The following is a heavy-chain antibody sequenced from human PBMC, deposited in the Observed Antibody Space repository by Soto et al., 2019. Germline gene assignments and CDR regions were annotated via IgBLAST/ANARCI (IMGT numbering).Heavy chain of an antibody. V-gene: IGHV1-69*13. CDR1: GGTFSSYA. Sequence: GASVKVSCKASGGTFSSYAISWVRQAPGQGREWMGGIIPIFGTANYAQKFQGRVTITADESTSTAYMELSSLRSEDTAVYYCATSYGDYDFDYWGQGTRVTVS. J-gene: IGHJ4*02. CDR2: IIPIFGTA. D-gene: IGHD4-17*01. CDR3: ATSYGDYDFDY.